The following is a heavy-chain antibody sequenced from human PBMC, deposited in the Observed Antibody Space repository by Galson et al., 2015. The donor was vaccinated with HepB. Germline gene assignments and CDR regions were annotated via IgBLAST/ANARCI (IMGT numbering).Heavy chain of an antibody. CDR3: GRDRLGYYGMDV. Sequence: SLRLSCAASGFTFSTYCMNWVRQAPGKGLEWVSYISSSGSTDYYAASVKRRFTISRDSAKYSLSLQINSLTDEDTDVYYCGRDRLGYYGMDVWGQGTTVTVSS. D-gene: IGHD6-19*01. J-gene: IGHJ6*02. CDR1: GFTFSTYC. CDR2: ISSSGSTD. V-gene: IGHV3-48*02.